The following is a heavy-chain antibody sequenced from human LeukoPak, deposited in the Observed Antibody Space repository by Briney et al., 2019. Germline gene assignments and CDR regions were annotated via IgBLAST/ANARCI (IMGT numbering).Heavy chain of an antibody. Sequence: SQTLSLTCAISGDSVSSNSAAWYWIRKSPSRGLEWLGRTYYRSKWYNDYAVSVKSRITINPHTSKNQFSLQLNSVTPEDTAVYYCVRERSFSEFDDWGQGTLVTVSS. CDR1: GDSVSSNSAA. V-gene: IGHV6-1*01. CDR2: TYYRSKWYN. CDR3: VRERSFSEFDD. J-gene: IGHJ4*02.